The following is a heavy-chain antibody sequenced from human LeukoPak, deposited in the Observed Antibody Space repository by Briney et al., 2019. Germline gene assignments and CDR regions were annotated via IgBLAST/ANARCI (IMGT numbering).Heavy chain of an antibody. CDR1: GYTFTSYG. CDR3: ASQYCSSTSCYTGGN. Sequence: GASVKVSCKASGYTFTSYGISWVRQAPGQGLEWMGGIIPIFGTANYAQKFQGRVTITADESTSTAYMELSSLRSEDTAVYYCASQYCSSTSCYTGGNWGQGTLVTVSS. CDR2: IIPIFGTA. D-gene: IGHD2-2*02. J-gene: IGHJ4*02. V-gene: IGHV1-69*13.